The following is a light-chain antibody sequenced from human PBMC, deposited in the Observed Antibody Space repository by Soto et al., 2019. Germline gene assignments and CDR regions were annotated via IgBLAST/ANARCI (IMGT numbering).Light chain of an antibody. Sequence: SPSAVSVSKGEEATLSCRTTYSIRRHVAWYQVKPGQPPRLLIYDASTRATGVPARFSGSGSGTGFTLTISSLQSEDVAIYYCHQYNKCPTWTFGHRSKVDI. CDR3: HQYNKCPTWT. V-gene: IGKV3-15*01. J-gene: IGKJ1*01. CDR2: DAS. CDR1: YSIRRH.